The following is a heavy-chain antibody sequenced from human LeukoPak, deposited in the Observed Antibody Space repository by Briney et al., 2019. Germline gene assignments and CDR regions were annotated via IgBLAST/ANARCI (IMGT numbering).Heavy chain of an antibody. CDR3: GKVRSGNYFVRGMDV. D-gene: IGHD1-26*01. V-gene: IGHV3-23*01. J-gene: IGHJ6*02. CDR1: GFTFKDLA. CDR2: ISGSGGMT. Sequence: GGSLRLSCAASGFTFKDLAMNWVRQAPGKGLEWASGISGSGGMTYHADSVKGRMIVSRDNSNNTLFLQMNNLRVEDTAVYFCGKVRSGNYFVRGMDVWGQGTTVTVSS.